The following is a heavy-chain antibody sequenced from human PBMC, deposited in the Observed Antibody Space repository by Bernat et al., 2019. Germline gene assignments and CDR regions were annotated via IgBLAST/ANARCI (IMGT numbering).Heavy chain of an antibody. Sequence: QVQLQESGPGLVKPSQTLSLTCTVSGGSISSGGYYWSWIRQHPGKGLEWIGYIYYSGSTYYNPSLKSRVTISVDTSKNQFSLKLSSVTAADTAVYYCARETFGVALSVIDYWGQGTLVTVSS. CDR1: GGSISSGGYY. J-gene: IGHJ4*02. V-gene: IGHV4-31*03. CDR2: IYYSGST. CDR3: ARETFGVALSVIDY. D-gene: IGHD3-3*01.